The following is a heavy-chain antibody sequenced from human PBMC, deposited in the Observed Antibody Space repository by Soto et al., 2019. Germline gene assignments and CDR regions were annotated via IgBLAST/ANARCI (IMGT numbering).Heavy chain of an antibody. J-gene: IGHJ3*02. D-gene: IGHD5-12*01. CDR3: ARVDIVATDGAFDI. Sequence: ASVKVSCTASGYTFTGYYMHWVRQAPGQGLEWMGWINPNSGGTNYAQKLQGRVTMTTDTSTSTAYMELRSLRSDDTAVYYCARVDIVATDGAFDIWGQGTMVTVSS. CDR1: GYTFTGYY. V-gene: IGHV1-2*02. CDR2: INPNSGGT.